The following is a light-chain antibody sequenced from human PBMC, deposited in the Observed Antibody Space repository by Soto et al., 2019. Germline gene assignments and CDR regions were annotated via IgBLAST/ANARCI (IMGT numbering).Light chain of an antibody. Sequence: DLQPSKSPSTLSASVRDRVTITCLASQNISTWLAWYQQKPGKAPKVLIHKASSLESGVPSRFSGSGSGTEFTLTISSLQPEDFATYYCQQTYSIPPTFGGGSNVAIK. V-gene: IGKV1-5*03. J-gene: IGKJ4*01. CDR3: QQTYSIPPT. CDR2: KAS. CDR1: QNISTW.